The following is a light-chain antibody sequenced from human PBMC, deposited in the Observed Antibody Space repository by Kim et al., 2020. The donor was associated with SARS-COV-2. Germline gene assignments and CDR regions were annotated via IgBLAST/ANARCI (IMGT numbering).Light chain of an antibody. CDR2: QDS. J-gene: IGLJ2*01. CDR3: QAWDSSTVV. CDR1: KLGDKY. V-gene: IGLV3-1*01. Sequence: SVSPGQTASITCSGDKLGDKYACWYQQKPGQSPVVVIYQDSMRPSGIPERFSGSNSGNTASLTISGTQAMDEADYYCQAWDSSTVVFGGGTQLTVL.